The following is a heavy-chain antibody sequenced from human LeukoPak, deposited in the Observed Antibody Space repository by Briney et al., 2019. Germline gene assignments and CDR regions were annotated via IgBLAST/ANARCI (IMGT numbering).Heavy chain of an antibody. CDR3: ARRALGKDWFDP. Sequence: PSETLSLTCTVSGDSISSSSYYWGWIRQPPGKGLEWIAIIYYSGKTYYNSSLKSRVSISVDTSNNQFSLKLSTVSAAETAVYYCARRALGKDWFDPWGPGTLVTVSS. J-gene: IGHJ5*02. D-gene: IGHD1-26*01. CDR1: GDSISSSSYY. V-gene: IGHV4-39*01. CDR2: IYYSGKT.